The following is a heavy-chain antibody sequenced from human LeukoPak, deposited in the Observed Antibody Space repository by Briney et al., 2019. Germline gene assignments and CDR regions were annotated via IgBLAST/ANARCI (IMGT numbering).Heavy chain of an antibody. CDR1: GFTFSSYA. V-gene: IGHV3-23*01. Sequence: GSLRLSCAASGFTFSSYAMSWVRQAPGKGLEWVSTISGSGGTTYYADSIKGRFTVSRDTSKNTIYLQMNSLRAEDTAVYYCAKEGGITIFGVVTDAFDIWGQGTMVTVSS. CDR3: AKEGGITIFGVVTDAFDI. D-gene: IGHD3-3*01. J-gene: IGHJ3*02. CDR2: ISGSGGTT.